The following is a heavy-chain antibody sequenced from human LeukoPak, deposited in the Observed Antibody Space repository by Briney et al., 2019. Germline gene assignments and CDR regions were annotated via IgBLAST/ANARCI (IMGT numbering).Heavy chain of an antibody. D-gene: IGHD5-18*01. CDR3: TREVGGSSYRYMTDY. Sequence: SETLSLTCTVSGGSMISTNNYWGWIRQSPEKGLEWIGTVYYSGSSYYNPSLKSRVTISVDTSKNEFSLRVTSVTAADTAVYYCTREVGGSSYRYMTDYWGQGTLVTVSS. CDR2: VYYSGSS. J-gene: IGHJ4*02. V-gene: IGHV4-39*07. CDR1: GGSMISTNNY.